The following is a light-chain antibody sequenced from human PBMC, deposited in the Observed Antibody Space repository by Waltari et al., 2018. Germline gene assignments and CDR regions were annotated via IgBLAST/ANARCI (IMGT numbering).Light chain of an antibody. J-gene: IGLJ3*02. CDR3: CSYAGSRTWV. CDR2: DVS. CDR1: STDIGTFNI. V-gene: IGLV2-23*02. Sequence: QSALTQPASVSGSPGQSISISCIGTSTDIGTFNILSWYLQYPGTAPKLLIYDVSQRPSGVSNRFSGSKSGNTASLTISGLQAEDEAIYYCCSYAGSRTWVFGGGAKLTVL.